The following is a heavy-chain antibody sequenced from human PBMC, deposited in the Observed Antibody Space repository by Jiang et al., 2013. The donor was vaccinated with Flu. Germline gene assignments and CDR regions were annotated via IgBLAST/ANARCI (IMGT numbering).Heavy chain of an antibody. CDR1: GGSFSGYY. J-gene: IGHJ6*02. CDR3: ARGYYGDLTPGYYYHGMDV. Sequence: TCAVYGGSFSGYYWNWIRQPPGKGLEWIGEINHSGSTNYNPSLKSRVTISVDTSKKQFSLKLSSVTAADTAVYYCARGYYGDLTPGYYYHGMDVWGQGTTVTVSS. D-gene: IGHD3-22*01. V-gene: IGHV4-34*01. CDR2: INHSGST.